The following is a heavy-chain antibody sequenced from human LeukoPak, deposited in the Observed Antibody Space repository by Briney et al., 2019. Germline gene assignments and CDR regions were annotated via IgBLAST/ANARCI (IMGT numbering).Heavy chain of an antibody. J-gene: IGHJ6*03. Sequence: SQTLSLTCAISGDSVSSNSAAWNWIRQSPSRGLEWLGRTYYRSKWYNDYAVSVKSRITINPDTSKNQFSLQLNSVTPEDTAVYYCARLICGGDCYSSSPPTGYYYYYMDVWGKGTTVTVSS. CDR1: GDSVSSNSAA. D-gene: IGHD2-21*01. V-gene: IGHV6-1*01. CDR3: ARLICGGDCYSSSPPTGYYYYYMDV. CDR2: TYYRSKWYN.